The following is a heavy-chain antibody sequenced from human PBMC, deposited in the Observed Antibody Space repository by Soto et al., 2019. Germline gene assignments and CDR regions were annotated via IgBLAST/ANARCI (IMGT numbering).Heavy chain of an antibody. J-gene: IGHJ4*02. CDR3: ARGGWRQIDY. CDR1: GGSIGSYY. CDR2: IYYSGST. Sequence: QVQLQESGPGLVKPSETLSLTCSVSGGSIGSYYWSWIRQPPGKGLEWIGYIYYSGSTNYNPSLKSRVTISVDTSKHQFPLKLSSVAAADRAGYYCARGGWRQIDYWGQGTLVTVSS. V-gene: IGHV4-59*08. D-gene: IGHD3-3*01.